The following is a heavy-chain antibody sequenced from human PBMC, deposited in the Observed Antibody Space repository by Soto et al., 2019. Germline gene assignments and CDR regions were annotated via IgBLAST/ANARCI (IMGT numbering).Heavy chain of an antibody. Sequence: SETLSLTCTVSGGSISSGGYYWSWIRQHPGKGLEWIGYIYYSGSTYYNPSLKSRVTISVDTSKNQFSLKLSSVTAADTAVYYCARASLCRGYRLAYWGQGTLVTVSS. CDR1: GGSISSGGYY. CDR2: IYYSGST. V-gene: IGHV4-31*03. J-gene: IGHJ4*02. D-gene: IGHD3-22*01. CDR3: ARASLCRGYRLAY.